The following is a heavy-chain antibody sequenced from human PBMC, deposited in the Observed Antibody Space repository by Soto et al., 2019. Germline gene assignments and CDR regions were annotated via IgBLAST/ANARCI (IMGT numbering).Heavy chain of an antibody. J-gene: IGHJ4*02. D-gene: IGHD2-15*01. V-gene: IGHV5-51*01. CDR2: IYPTDSTT. CDR3: ARRGYCSGATCYSFDY. Sequence: GESLKISCKGSGYSFTNYWIAWVRQMPGKGLEWMGIIYPTDSTTTYSPSFQGQVTISADKSISTAYLQWSSLKASDTAMYYCARRGYCSGATCYSFDYWAQGTLVTAPQ. CDR1: GYSFTNYW.